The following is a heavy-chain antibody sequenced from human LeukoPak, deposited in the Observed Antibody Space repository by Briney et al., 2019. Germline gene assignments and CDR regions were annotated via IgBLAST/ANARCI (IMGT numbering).Heavy chain of an antibody. CDR2: IYYSGRT. V-gene: IGHV4-39*07. CDR1: GGSITSGSYY. Sequence: SETLSLTCTVSGGSITSGSYYWGWIRQPPGKGLEWIGSIYYSGRTYYNPSLKSRVTMSVDTSKNRFSLKVTYVTAADTAVYYCARRGYSNYVPRGWFDPWGQGTLVTVSS. D-gene: IGHD4-11*01. J-gene: IGHJ5*02. CDR3: ARRGYSNYVPRGWFDP.